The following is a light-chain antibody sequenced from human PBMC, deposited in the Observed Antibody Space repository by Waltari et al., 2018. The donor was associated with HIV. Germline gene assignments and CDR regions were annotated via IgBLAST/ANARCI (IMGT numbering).Light chain of an antibody. V-gene: IGLV2-23*01. CDR2: EGS. Sequence: QSALTQPASVSGSPGQSITISCPGTGSDVGSYTLVSWYQQYPGKAPKLIIYEGSKRPSWISNRFSGSQSGNTASLTISGLQAEDEADYYCCSYAVSSTSVIFGGGTKLTVL. CDR1: GSDVGSYTL. J-gene: IGLJ2*01. CDR3: CSYAVSSTSVI.